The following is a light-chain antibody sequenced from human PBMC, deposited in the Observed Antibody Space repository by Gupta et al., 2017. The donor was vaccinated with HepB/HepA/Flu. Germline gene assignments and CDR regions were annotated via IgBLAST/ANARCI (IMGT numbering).Light chain of an antibody. CDR1: QGIRSW. CDR2: AAS. Sequence: DIEMTQTPSSVSGSVGDRVTITCRASQGIRSWLAWYQQKPGKAPKLLIYAASSLKSGVPSRFSGSGSGTDFTLTISSLQPEDFATYYCQQANSLPFTFGQGTKVEIK. V-gene: IGKV1-12*01. J-gene: IGKJ1*01. CDR3: QQANSLPFT.